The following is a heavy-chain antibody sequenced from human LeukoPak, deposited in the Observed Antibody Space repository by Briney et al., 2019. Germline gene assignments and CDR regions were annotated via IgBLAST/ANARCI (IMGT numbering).Heavy chain of an antibody. V-gene: IGHV3-74*01. Sequence: GGALRISCAAPGFTLRSYWGHWVRQTPGKGRVCVSRINSDGSSTNYADSVKGRFTISRDNAKNTLYLQMNSLRAEDTAVYYCVRDPRFSENFDYWGQGALVTVSS. CDR2: INSDGSST. CDR3: VRDPRFSENFDY. J-gene: IGHJ4*02. D-gene: IGHD6-25*01. CDR1: GFTLRSYW.